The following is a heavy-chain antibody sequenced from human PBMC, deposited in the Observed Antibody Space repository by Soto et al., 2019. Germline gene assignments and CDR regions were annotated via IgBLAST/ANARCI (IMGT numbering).Heavy chain of an antibody. CDR1: GFTFDDYA. V-gene: IGHV3-9*01. D-gene: IGHD6-19*01. CDR3: AKAGTYSSGGSDFDY. CDR2: ISWNSASI. J-gene: IGHJ4*02. Sequence: EVQLVESGGGLVQPGRSLRLSCAASGFTFDDYAMHWVRQAPGKGLEWVSGISWNSASIGYADSVKGRFTISRDNAKNSLYLQMNSVRAEDTALYYCAKAGTYSSGGSDFDYWGEGTLVTVSS.